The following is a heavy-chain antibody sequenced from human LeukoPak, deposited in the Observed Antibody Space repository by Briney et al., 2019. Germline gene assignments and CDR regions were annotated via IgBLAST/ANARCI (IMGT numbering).Heavy chain of an antibody. CDR1: GFTFSSYA. CDR2: ISGSGDST. J-gene: IGHJ5*02. Sequence: GGSLRLSCEASGFTFSSYAMSWVRQAPGKGLEWVSVISGSGDSTYYADSVKGRFTISRDNAKNTLYLQMNSLRAEDTAVYYCATSMAGFNWFDPWGQGTLVTVSS. V-gene: IGHV3-23*01. CDR3: ATSMAGFNWFDP. D-gene: IGHD6-19*01.